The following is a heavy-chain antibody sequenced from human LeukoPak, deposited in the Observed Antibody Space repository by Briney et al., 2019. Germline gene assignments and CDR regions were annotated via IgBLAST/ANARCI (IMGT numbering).Heavy chain of an antibody. J-gene: IGHJ4*02. Sequence: GGCLRLSCLASGFSFSNYAMRWVRRAPARGAVWVSSLRGNGETFYADSVKGRCTLSRDDSRNTVYLQLNDLRAEDTAIYSCANARWISNADAVWWGQGTQVTVSS. V-gene: IGHV3-23*01. CDR2: LRGNGET. CDR3: ANARWISNADAVW. CDR1: GFSFSNYA. D-gene: IGHD5-12*01.